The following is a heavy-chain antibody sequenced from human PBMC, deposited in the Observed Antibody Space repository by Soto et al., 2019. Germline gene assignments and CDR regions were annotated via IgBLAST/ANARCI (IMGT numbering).Heavy chain of an antibody. V-gene: IGHV1-69*06. Sequence: SVKVSCKASGGIFSSYAISWVRQAPGQGLEWMGGIIPIFGTADYAQKFQGRVTITADKSTSTAYMELSSLRSEDTAVYYCASSGYSSGWPYYYYYGMDVWGQGTTVTVSS. D-gene: IGHD6-19*01. CDR1: GGIFSSYA. CDR2: IIPIFGTA. CDR3: ASSGYSSGWPYYYYYGMDV. J-gene: IGHJ6*02.